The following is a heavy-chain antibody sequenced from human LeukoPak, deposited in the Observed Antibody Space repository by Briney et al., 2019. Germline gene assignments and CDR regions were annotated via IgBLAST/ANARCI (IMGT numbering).Heavy chain of an antibody. D-gene: IGHD2-2*02. J-gene: IGHJ4*02. Sequence: GGSLRLSCAASGFTFGSYSMNRVRQAPGKGLEWVSSISSSSSYIYYADSVKGRFTISRDNAKNSLYLQMNSLRAEDTAVYYCARGEVVPAAIASPVDYWGQGTLVTVSS. V-gene: IGHV3-21*01. CDR2: ISSSSSYI. CDR3: ARGEVVPAAIASPVDY. CDR1: GFTFGSYS.